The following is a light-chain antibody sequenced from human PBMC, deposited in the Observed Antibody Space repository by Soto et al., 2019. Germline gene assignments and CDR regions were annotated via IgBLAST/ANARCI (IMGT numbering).Light chain of an antibody. CDR1: SGHSTYI. Sequence: QLVLTQSSSASASLGSSVKLTCILSSGHSTYIIACHQQQPGKAPRFLMTLDRSGSYNRGSGVPDRFSGSSSGADRYLTISNLQFEDEGHYYCETWYSNTHKVFGGGTKLTVL. J-gene: IGLJ3*02. V-gene: IGLV4-60*02. CDR2: LDRSGSY. CDR3: ETWYSNTHKV.